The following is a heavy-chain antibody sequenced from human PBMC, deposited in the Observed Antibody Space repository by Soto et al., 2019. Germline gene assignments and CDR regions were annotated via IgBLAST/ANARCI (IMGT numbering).Heavy chain of an antibody. CDR3: ATYDSSDYYSGSPIGWFDP. V-gene: IGHV4-31*03. J-gene: IGHJ5*02. CDR2: IYYSGST. D-gene: IGHD3-22*01. CDR1: GGSISSGGYY. Sequence: SETLSLTCTVSGGSISSGGYYWSWIRQHPGKSLEWIGYIYYSGSTYYNPSLKSRVTISVDTSKNQFSLKLSSVTAADTAVYYCATYDSSDYYSGSPIGWFDPWGQGTLVTVSS.